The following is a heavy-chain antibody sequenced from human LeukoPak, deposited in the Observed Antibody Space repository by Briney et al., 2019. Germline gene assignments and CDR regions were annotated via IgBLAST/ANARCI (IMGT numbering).Heavy chain of an antibody. D-gene: IGHD2-15*01. CDR3: AIVPRGRYCSGSSCSEFSDY. Sequence: GASVLVSSTASVYTFTGYYMHWVRQAPGQGIEWMGWINPIRGGTNYAQKCQGRVTIPRETSIRTAPTELSGLRCDDTTVSYFAIVPRGRYCSGSSCSEFSDYWGQGTLVTVSS. V-gene: IGHV1-2*02. CDR1: VYTFTGYY. J-gene: IGHJ4*02. CDR2: INPIRGGT.